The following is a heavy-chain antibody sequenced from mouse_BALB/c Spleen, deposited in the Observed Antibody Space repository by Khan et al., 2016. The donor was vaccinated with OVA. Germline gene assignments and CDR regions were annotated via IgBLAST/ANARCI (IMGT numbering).Heavy chain of an antibody. CDR3: ARVYGGDVDY. J-gene: IGHJ2*02. CDR1: GYSITSDYA. Sequence: VQLKESGPGLVKPSQSLSLTCTVTGYSITSDYAWNWIRQFPGNKLEWMGFISYSGNTKYNPSLKSRFSITRDTCKNQFFLQLNSVTTEDTATYYCARVYGGDVDYWGEGTSLTVSS. V-gene: IGHV3-2*02. D-gene: IGHD1-1*01. CDR2: ISYSGNT.